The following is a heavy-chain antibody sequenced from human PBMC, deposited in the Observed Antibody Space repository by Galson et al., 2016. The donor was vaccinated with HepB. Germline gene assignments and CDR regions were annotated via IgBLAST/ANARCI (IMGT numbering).Heavy chain of an antibody. V-gene: IGHV3-7*01. J-gene: IGHJ4*02. Sequence: SLRLSCAASGFTFTGYWMSWVRQAPGKGLEWVANIEQDGTDKYYVDSVKGRFTISRDNAKNSLFLQMNSLRAEDTAVYYCARSWGRGSQTYPLEHWGQGTLVTVSS. CDR1: GFTFTGYW. D-gene: IGHD1-26*01. CDR2: IEQDGTDK. CDR3: ARSWGRGSQTYPLEH.